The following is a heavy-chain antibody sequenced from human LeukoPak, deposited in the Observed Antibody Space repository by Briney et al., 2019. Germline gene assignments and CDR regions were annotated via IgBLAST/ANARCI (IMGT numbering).Heavy chain of an antibody. J-gene: IGHJ6*02. CDR1: GYSFTSYW. V-gene: IGHV5-51*01. D-gene: IGHD1-26*01. Sequence: GESLKISCKGSGYSFTSYWIGWVRQMPGKGLEWMGIIYSGDSDTRYSPSFQGQVTISADKSISTAYLQWSSLKASDTAMYYCATTLIDGSYPYYYYGMDVWGQGTTVTVSS. CDR2: IYSGDSDT. CDR3: ATTLIDGSYPYYYYGMDV.